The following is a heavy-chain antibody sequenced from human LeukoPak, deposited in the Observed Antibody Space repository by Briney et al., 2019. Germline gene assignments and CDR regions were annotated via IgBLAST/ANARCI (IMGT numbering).Heavy chain of an antibody. Sequence: GGSLRLSCAASGFTFSSYAMHWIRQAPGKGLEYVSAISSDGGRTYYANSVKGRFTISRDNSKNTLYLQMGSLRGEDMAVYYCARVGGDYFDYWGQGTLVTVSS. V-gene: IGHV3-64*01. J-gene: IGHJ4*02. D-gene: IGHD3-10*01. CDR2: ISSDGGRT. CDR3: ARVGGDYFDY. CDR1: GFTFSSYA.